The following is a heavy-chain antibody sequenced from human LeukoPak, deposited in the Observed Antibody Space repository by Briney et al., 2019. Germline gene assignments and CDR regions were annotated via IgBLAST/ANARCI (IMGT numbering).Heavy chain of an antibody. CDR3: ASCEFTGSCYSLDY. V-gene: IGHV1-2*02. D-gene: IGHD2-15*01. CDR1: GYTFTGYY. CDR2: INPNSGGT. J-gene: IGHJ4*02. Sequence: AAVKVSCKASGYTFTGYYMHWVRQAPGQGLEWMGWINPNSGGTNYAQKFQGRATMTRDTSISKASMELSRLRSDDTAVYYCASCEFTGSCYSLDYWGQGTLVTVSS.